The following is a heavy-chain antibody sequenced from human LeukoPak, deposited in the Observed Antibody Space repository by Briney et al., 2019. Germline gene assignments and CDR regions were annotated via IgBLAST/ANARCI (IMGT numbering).Heavy chain of an antibody. CDR1: GFTFSDSA. Sequence: GESLRLSCAASGFTFSDSAMNWVRQASGKGLEWVGHIRGKTNSYATAYAASVRGRFTISRDDSKNTAYLQMNSLKTEDTAVYYCTGGSGWYSPDYWGRGTLVTVSS. J-gene: IGHJ4*02. CDR3: TGGSGWYSPDY. D-gene: IGHD6-19*01. CDR2: IRGKTNSYAT. V-gene: IGHV3-73*01.